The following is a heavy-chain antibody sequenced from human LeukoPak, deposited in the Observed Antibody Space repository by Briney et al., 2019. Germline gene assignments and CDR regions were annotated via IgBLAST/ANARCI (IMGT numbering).Heavy chain of an antibody. V-gene: IGHV4-59*01. CDR2: IYYSGST. Sequence: SETLSLNCTVSGGSISSYYWSWIRQPPGQGLEWIGYIYYSGSTNYNPSLKSRVTISVNTSKNQFSLKLSSVTAADTAVYYCARDTTSHPWHFDLWGRGTLVTVSS. D-gene: IGHD2/OR15-2a*01. J-gene: IGHJ2*01. CDR1: GGSISSYY. CDR3: ARDTTSHPWHFDL.